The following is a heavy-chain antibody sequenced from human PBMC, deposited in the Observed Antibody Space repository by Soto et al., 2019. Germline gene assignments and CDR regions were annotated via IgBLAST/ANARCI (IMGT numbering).Heavy chain of an antibody. J-gene: IGHJ4*02. CDR1: GFTFSSYG. Sequence: QVQLVESGGGVVQPGRSLRLSCAASGFTFSSYGMHWVRQAPGKGLEWVAVIWYDGSNKYYADSVKGRFTISRDNSKNTLYLQMNSLRAEDTAVYYCARAHYGEGGGFDYWGQGTLVTVSS. CDR3: ARAHYGEGGGFDY. D-gene: IGHD4-17*01. CDR2: IWYDGSNK. V-gene: IGHV3-33*01.